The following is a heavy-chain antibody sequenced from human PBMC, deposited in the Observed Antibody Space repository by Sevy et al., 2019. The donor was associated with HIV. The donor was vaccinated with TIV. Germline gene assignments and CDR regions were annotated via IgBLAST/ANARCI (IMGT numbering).Heavy chain of an antibody. CDR1: GFTFSSYS. Sequence: GGSLRLSCAASGFTFSSYSMNWVRQAPGQGLESVSSISSSSSYIYYADSVKGRFTISRDNAKNSLYLQMNSLRAEDTAVYYCARDNYYGSGSYSHWGQGTLVTVSS. D-gene: IGHD3-10*01. CDR3: ARDNYYGSGSYSH. CDR2: ISSSSSYI. V-gene: IGHV3-21*01. J-gene: IGHJ4*02.